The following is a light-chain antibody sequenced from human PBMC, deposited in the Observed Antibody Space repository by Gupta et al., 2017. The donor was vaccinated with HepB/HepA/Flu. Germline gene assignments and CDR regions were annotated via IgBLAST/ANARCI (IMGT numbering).Light chain of an antibody. V-gene: IGKV1-39*01. CDR2: AAS. Sequence: DVKLTPFPSSLSASVGERVTITCRASQNINIYLAWYKQTPGKAPDLLIYAASTLQNGVPSRFSGSGSGTDFTLTISSLQPEDFATYYCQQSYTSPYTFGQGTQMEIK. CDR3: QQSYTSPYT. J-gene: IGKJ2*01. CDR1: QNINIY.